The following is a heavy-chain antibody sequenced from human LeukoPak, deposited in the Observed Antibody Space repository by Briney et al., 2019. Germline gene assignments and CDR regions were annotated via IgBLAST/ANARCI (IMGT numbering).Heavy chain of an antibody. CDR3: AELGITMIGGV. V-gene: IGHV3-48*03. CDR1: GLTFSSYE. J-gene: IGHJ6*04. Sequence: HPGRSLRLSCAASGLTFSSYEMNWVRQAPGKGLEWVSYISSSGSTIYYADSVKGRFTISRDNAKNSLYLQMNSLRAEDTAVYYCAELGITMIGGVWGKETTVTISS. D-gene: IGHD3-10*02. CDR2: ISSSGSTI.